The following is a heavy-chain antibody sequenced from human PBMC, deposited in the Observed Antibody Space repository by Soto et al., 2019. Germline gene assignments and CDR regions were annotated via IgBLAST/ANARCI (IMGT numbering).Heavy chain of an antibody. J-gene: IGHJ4*02. D-gene: IGHD6-6*01. CDR3: ARTKGVAARPKGFDY. CDR1: GGSISSSSYY. CDR2: IYYSGST. V-gene: IGHV4-39*01. Sequence: SETLSLTCTVSGGSISSSSYYWGWIRQPPGKGLEWIGSIYYSGSTYYNPSLRSRVTISVDTSKNQFSLKLSSVTAADTAVYYCARTKGVAARPKGFDYWGQGTLVTAPQ.